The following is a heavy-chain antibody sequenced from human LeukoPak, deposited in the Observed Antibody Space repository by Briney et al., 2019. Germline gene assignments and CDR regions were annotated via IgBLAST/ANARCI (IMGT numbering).Heavy chain of an antibody. CDR3: ARDPANYYDSSGYYY. CDR2: INWNGGST. CDR1: GFTFGDYA. J-gene: IGHJ4*02. D-gene: IGHD3-22*01. Sequence: GGSLRLSCTASGFTFGDYAMSWVRQAPGKGLEWVSGINWNGGSTGYADSVKGRFTISRDNAKNSLYLQMNSLRAEDTALYYCARDPANYYDSSGYYYWGQGTLVTVSS. V-gene: IGHV3-20*04.